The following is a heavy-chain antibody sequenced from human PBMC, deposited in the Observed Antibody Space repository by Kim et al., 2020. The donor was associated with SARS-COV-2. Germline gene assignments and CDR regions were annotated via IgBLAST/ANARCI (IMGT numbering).Heavy chain of an antibody. D-gene: IGHD6-13*01. V-gene: IGHV3-43*01. CDR1: GFTFDDYT. Sequence: GGSLRLSCAASGFTFDDYTMHWVRQAPGKGLEWVSLISWDGGSTYYADSVKGRFTISRDNSKNSLYLQMNSLRTEDTALYYCAKGYSSSWFNYFDYWGQGTLVTVSS. CDR3: AKGYSSSWFNYFDY. J-gene: IGHJ4*02. CDR2: ISWDGGST.